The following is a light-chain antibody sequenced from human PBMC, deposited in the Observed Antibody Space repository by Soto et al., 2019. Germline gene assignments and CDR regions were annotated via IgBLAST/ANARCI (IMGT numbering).Light chain of an antibody. Sequence: QSVLTQPPSASGTPGQRVTLSCSGSRSNIGSNPVNWYQQLPGTAPKLLIDSNNQRPSGVPDRFSGSRSGTSASLAISGLQSEDEADYYCAAWDDSLYGRVFGTGTKLTVL. V-gene: IGLV1-44*01. CDR2: SNN. CDR1: RSNIGSNP. J-gene: IGLJ1*01. CDR3: AAWDDSLYGRV.